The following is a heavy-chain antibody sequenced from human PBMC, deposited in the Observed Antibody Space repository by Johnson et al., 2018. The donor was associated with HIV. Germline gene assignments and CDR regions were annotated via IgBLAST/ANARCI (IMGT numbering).Heavy chain of an antibody. D-gene: IGHD6-13*01. CDR1: GFTFSSYA. Sequence: VQLVESGGGVVQPGRSLRLSCAASGFTFSSYAMHWVRQAPGKGLEWVAVISYDGSNKYYADSVKGRFTISRDNSKNTLYLQMNSLRAEDTAMYYCARSRSTRIAADAFDIWGQGTMVTVSS. CDR3: ARSRSTRIAADAFDI. J-gene: IGHJ3*02. CDR2: ISYDGSNK. V-gene: IGHV3-30-3*01.